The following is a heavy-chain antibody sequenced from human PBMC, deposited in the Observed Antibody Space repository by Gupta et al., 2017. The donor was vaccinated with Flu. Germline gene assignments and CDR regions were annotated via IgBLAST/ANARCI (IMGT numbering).Heavy chain of an antibody. J-gene: IGHJ4*02. V-gene: IGHV1-69*06. D-gene: IGHD5-12*01. CDR3: ARGGYSGYGPLPIFDY. Sequence: PGQGLGWRGGIIPIFGTANYEQKFQGGVTITADKSTSTAYMELSSLRSEDTAVYYCARGGYSGYGPLPIFDYWGQGTLVTVSS. CDR2: IIPIFGTA.